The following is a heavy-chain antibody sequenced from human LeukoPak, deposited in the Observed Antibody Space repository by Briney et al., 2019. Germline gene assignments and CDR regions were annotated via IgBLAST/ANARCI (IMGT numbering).Heavy chain of an antibody. CDR1: GYRFTSYW. J-gene: IGHJ4*02. CDR3: ARLSGSSGWYGFY. D-gene: IGHD6-19*01. CDR2: IYPGDSDT. Sequence: GESLKISCQGSGYRFTSYWIGWVRQLPGKGLEWMGIIYPGDSDTRYSPSFQGQVTISADKSISTAYLQWSSLKASDTAMYYCARLSGSSGWYGFYWGQGTLVTVSS. V-gene: IGHV5-51*01.